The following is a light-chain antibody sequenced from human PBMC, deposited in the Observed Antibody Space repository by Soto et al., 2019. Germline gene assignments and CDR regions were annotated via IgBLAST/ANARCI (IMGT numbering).Light chain of an antibody. Sequence: QSALTQPASVSLSPGQSIAISCTGTSSDVGAYDYVSWYQQHPDRAPRLVIYEVSNRPSGVSNRFSGSKSVNTATLTISGLQAYDEADYYCASHTTTNTRVFGTGTKLTVL. CDR1: SSDVGAYDY. J-gene: IGLJ1*01. V-gene: IGLV2-14*03. CDR3: ASHTTTNTRV. CDR2: EVS.